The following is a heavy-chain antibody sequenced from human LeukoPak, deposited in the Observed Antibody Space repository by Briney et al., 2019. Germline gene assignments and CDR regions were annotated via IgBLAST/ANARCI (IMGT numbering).Heavy chain of an antibody. CDR1: GFTFSSYA. V-gene: IGHV3-23*01. CDR3: AKDLDIVVVPAATDY. D-gene: IGHD2-2*03. CDR2: ISGSGGST. Sequence: SGGSLRLSCAASGFTFSSYAMSWVRQAPGKGLEWVSAISGSGGSTYYADSVKGRFTISRDNSKNTLYLQMNSLRAEDTAVYYCAKDLDIVVVPAATDYWGQGTLVTVSS. J-gene: IGHJ4*02.